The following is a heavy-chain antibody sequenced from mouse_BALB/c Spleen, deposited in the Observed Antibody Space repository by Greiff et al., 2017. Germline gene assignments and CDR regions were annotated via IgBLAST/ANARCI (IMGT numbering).Heavy chain of an antibody. D-gene: IGHD2-4*01. CDR1: GYSITSDYA. CDR3: ARGYDSYYYAMDY. J-gene: IGHJ4*01. CDR2: ISYSGST. V-gene: IGHV3-2*02. Sequence: EVQLQESGPGLVKPSQSLSLTCTVTGYSITSDYAWNWIRQFPGTKLEWMGYISYSGSTSYNPSLKSRISITRDTSKNQFFLQLNSVTTEDTATYYCARGYDSYYYAMDYWGQGTSVTVSS.